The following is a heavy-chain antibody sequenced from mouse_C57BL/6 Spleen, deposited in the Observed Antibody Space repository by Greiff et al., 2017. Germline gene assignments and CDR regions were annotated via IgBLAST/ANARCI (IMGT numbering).Heavy chain of an antibody. J-gene: IGHJ1*03. D-gene: IGHD1-1*02. CDR3: ARGDGSDGDGYFDV. Sequence: VQLQQPGAELVRPGTSVKLSCKASGYTFTSYWMHWVKQRPGQGLEWIGVIDPSDSYTNYNQKFKGKATLTVDTSSSTAYMQLSSLTSEDSSVYYCARGDGSDGDGYFDVWGTGTTVTVSS. CDR1: GYTFTSYW. V-gene: IGHV1-59*01. CDR2: IDPSDSYT.